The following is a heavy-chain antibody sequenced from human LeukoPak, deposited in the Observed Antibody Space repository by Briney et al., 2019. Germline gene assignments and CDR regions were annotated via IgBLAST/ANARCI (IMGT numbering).Heavy chain of an antibody. J-gene: IGHJ6*03. CDR3: AKDRGMATSYYYYMDV. CDR1: GGSFSGYY. V-gene: IGHV4-34*01. CDR2: INHSGST. D-gene: IGHD5-24*01. Sequence: SETLSLTCAVYGGSFSGYYWSWIRQPPGKGLEWIGEINHSGSTNYNPSLKSRLTISVDTSKNQFSLKLSSVTSADTAVYYCAKDRGMATSYYYYMDVWGKGTTVTVSS.